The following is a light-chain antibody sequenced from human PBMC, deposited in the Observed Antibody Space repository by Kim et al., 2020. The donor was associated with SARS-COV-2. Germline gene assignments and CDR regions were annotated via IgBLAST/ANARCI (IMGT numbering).Light chain of an antibody. V-gene: IGKV3-11*01. CDR3: QQRGNWPLT. Sequence: GERTTLCYKASQSVSSYLAWYQNNPGQAPRLLIYDASNRATGIPARFSGSGSGTDFTLTIGGLEPEDFALYYCQQRGNWPLTFGGGTKVEI. CDR1: QSVSSY. CDR2: DAS. J-gene: IGKJ4*01.